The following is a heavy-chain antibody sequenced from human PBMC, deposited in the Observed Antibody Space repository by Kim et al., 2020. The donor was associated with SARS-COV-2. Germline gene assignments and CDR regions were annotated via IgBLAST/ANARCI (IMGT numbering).Heavy chain of an antibody. Sequence: GGSLRLSCAASGFTFSSYGMHWVRQAPGKGLEWVAVIWYDGSNKYYADSVKGRFTISRDNSKNTLYLQMNSLRAEDTAVYYCANDGGKLDAGTLYSVDYWGQGTPVTVSS. V-gene: IGHV3-33*06. J-gene: IGHJ4*02. CDR2: IWYDGSNK. CDR1: GFTFSSYG. CDR3: ANDGGKLDAGTLYSVDY. D-gene: IGHD2-15*01.